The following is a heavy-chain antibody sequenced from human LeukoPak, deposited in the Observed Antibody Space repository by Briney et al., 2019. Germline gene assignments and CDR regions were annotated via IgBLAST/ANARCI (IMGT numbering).Heavy chain of an antibody. D-gene: IGHD6-19*01. V-gene: IGHV1-2*04. CDR3: ARDMSSGWSFDY. CDR2: INPNSGGT. CDR1: GYTFTGYY. J-gene: IGHJ4*02. Sequence: ASVKVSCTASGYTFTGYYMHWVRQAPGQGLEWMGWINPNSGGTNYALKFQGWVTMTRDTSISTAYMELSRLRCDDTAVYYCARDMSSGWSFDYWGQGTLVTVSS.